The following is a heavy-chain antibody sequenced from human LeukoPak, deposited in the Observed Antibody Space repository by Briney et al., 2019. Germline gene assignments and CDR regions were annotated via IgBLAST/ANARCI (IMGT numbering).Heavy chain of an antibody. CDR2: ISGSGGGT. Sequence: PPGGSLRLSCAASGFTFSSYAMSWVRQAPGKGLEWVSAISGSGGGTYYADSVKGRFTISRDNSKNTLYLQMNSLRAEDTAVYYCAKSVPNPLNFIAAAGGPDYWGQGTLVTVSS. CDR3: AKSVPNPLNFIAAAGGPDY. V-gene: IGHV3-23*01. J-gene: IGHJ4*02. D-gene: IGHD6-13*01. CDR1: GFTFSSYA.